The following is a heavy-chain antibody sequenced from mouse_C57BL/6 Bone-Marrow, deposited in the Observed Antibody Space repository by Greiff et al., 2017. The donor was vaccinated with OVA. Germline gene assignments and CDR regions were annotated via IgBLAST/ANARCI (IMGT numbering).Heavy chain of an antibody. J-gene: IGHJ1*03. CDR1: GFNFKDDY. CDR3: TPITTGPFYWYFDV. D-gene: IGHD1-1*01. CDR2: IDPENGDT. Sequence: VQLQQSGAELVRPGASVKLSCTASGFNFKDDYMHWVKQRPEQGLEWIGWIDPENGDTEYASKFQGKATITADTSSNTAYLQLSSLTSEDTAVYYCTPITTGPFYWYFDVWGTGTTVTVSS. V-gene: IGHV14-4*01.